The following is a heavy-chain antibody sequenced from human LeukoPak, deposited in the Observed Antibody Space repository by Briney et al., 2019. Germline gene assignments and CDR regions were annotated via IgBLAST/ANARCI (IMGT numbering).Heavy chain of an antibody. CDR1: GFTFDDYG. J-gene: IGHJ5*02. V-gene: IGHV3-20*01. CDR2: INLNGGST. CDR3: ARGSRAGNWFDP. Sequence: GGSLRLSCAASGFTFDDYGMSWVRQAPGKGLEGVSGINLNGGSTDYADSVKGRHTLSRDNAKNSLYLQMTSLRAEDTALYHCARGSRAGNWFDPWGQGTLVTVSS. D-gene: IGHD3-10*01.